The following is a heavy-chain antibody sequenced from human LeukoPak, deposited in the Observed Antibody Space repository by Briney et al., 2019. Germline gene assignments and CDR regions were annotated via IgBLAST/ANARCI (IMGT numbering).Heavy chain of an antibody. CDR3: ARENPIFGSFALDI. Sequence: SETLSLTCTVSGVSISSYYWSWIRQPPGKGLEWIGYIYYSGSTNYNPSLKSRVTISVDTSKNQFSLKLSSVTAADTAVYYCARENPIFGSFALDIWGQGTMVTVSS. D-gene: IGHD2/OR15-2a*01. J-gene: IGHJ3*02. V-gene: IGHV4-59*01. CDR2: IYYSGST. CDR1: GVSISSYY.